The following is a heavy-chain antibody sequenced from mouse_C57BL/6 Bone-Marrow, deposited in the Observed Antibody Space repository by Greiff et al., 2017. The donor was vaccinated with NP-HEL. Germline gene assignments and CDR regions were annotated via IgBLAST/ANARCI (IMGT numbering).Heavy chain of an antibody. V-gene: IGHV14-4*01. CDR3: TTGKVTTVVAPYYYAMDY. CDR2: IDPENGDT. J-gene: IGHJ4*01. Sequence: VQLQQSGAELVRPGASVKLSCTASGFNIKDDYMHWVKQRPEQGLEWIGWIDPENGDTEYASKFQGKATITADTSSNSAYLQLSILTSEDTAVYYCTTGKVTTVVAPYYYAMDYWGQGTSVTVSS. D-gene: IGHD1-1*01. CDR1: GFNIKDDY.